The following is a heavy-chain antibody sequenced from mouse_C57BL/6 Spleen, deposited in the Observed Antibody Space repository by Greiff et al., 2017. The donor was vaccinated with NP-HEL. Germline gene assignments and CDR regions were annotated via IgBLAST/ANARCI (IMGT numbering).Heavy chain of an antibody. CDR2: IRLKSDNYAT. J-gene: IGHJ1*03. V-gene: IGHV6-3*01. D-gene: IGHD1-1*01. Sequence: EVKLEESGGGLVQPGGSMKLSCVASGFTFSNYWMNWVRQSPEKGLEWVAQIRLKSDNYATHYAESVKGRFTISRDDSKSSVYLQMNNLRAEDTGIYYCTLYYYGSSPFDVWGTGTTVTVSS. CDR1: GFTFSNYW. CDR3: TLYYYGSSPFDV.